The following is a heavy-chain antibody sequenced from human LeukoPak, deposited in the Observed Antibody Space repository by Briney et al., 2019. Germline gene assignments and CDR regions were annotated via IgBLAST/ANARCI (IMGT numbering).Heavy chain of an antibody. CDR1: GFTFSSYS. CDR3: ASPTLDSSGYYSKNYFDY. D-gene: IGHD3-22*01. J-gene: IGHJ4*02. V-gene: IGHV3-21*01. Sequence: PGGSLRLSCAASGFTFSSYSMNWVRQAPGKGLEWVSSISSNSNYIYYADSVKGRFTISRDNANNSLYLQMNSLRAEDTAVYYCASPTLDSSGYYSKNYFDYWGQGTLVTVSS. CDR2: ISSNSNYI.